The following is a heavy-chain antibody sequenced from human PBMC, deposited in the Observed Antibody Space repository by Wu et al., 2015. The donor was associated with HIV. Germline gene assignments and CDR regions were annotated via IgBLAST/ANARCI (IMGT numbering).Heavy chain of an antibody. CDR2: IIPIFGTA. CDR3: ARGYYDSSGYYYVASAGYYYMDV. Sequence: QVQLVQSGAEVKKPGSSVKVSCKASGGTFSSYAISWVRQAPGQGLEWMGGIIPIFGTANYAQKFQGRVTITADESTSTAYMELSSLRSEDTAVYYCARGYYDSSGYYYVASAGYYYMDVWGKGTTVTVSS. V-gene: IGHV1-69*12. J-gene: IGHJ6*03. CDR1: GGTFSSYA. D-gene: IGHD3-22*01.